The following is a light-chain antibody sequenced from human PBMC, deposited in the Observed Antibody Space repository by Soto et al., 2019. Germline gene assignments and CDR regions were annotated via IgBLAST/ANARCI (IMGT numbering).Light chain of an antibody. CDR2: DAS. J-gene: IGKJ1*01. V-gene: IGKV1-5*01. CDR1: QSITNR. CDR3: QHYGGMWT. Sequence: DIHMTQSPSTLSASVGYIVTITCRASQSITNRLAWYKQKPGKAPKVLIYDASNLESGVPSRLSGSGYGTEFILTISSLKPDDFATYYCQHYGGMWTFGQGTKVDIK.